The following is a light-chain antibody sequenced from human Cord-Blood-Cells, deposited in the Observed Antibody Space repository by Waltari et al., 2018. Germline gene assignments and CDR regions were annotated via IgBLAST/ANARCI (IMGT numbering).Light chain of an antibody. Sequence: QTVVTQEPSLTVSPGGAVTLTCASSTGAATSGYYPNWFQQKPGQAPRALIYSTSNKHPWTPARFSGSLLGGKAALTLSGVQPEDEAEYYCLLYYGGAQVFGGGTKLTVL. J-gene: IGLJ3*02. V-gene: IGLV7-43*01. CDR2: STS. CDR1: TGAATSGYY. CDR3: LLYYGGAQV.